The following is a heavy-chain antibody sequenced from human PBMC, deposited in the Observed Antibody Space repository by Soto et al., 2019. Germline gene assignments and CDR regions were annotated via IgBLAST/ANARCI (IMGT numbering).Heavy chain of an antibody. CDR2: ISASGANT. V-gene: IGHV3-23*01. CDR1: GFTFSVYA. CDR3: AKDILLYIRSWFDAFDI. Sequence: GSLRLSCAASGFTFSVYAMTWVRQAPGKGLEWVSSISASGANTYYPDSVKGRFTISRDNSKNALYLQMDSLRAEDTALYYCAKDILLYIRSWFDAFDIWGQGTMVTVSS. J-gene: IGHJ3*02. D-gene: IGHD6-13*01.